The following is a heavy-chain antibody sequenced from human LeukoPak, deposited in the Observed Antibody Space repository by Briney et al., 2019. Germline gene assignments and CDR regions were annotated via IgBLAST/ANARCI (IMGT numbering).Heavy chain of an antibody. CDR2: IIPIFGTA. Sequence: SVKVSCKASGGTFSSYAISRVRQAPGQGLEWMGGIIPIFGTANYAQKFQGRVTITADESTSTAYMGLSSLRSEDTAVYYCAGHTGYDFWSGYYFSWGQGTLVTVSS. D-gene: IGHD3-3*01. CDR3: AGHTGYDFWSGYYFS. V-gene: IGHV1-69*13. J-gene: IGHJ4*02. CDR1: GGTFSSYA.